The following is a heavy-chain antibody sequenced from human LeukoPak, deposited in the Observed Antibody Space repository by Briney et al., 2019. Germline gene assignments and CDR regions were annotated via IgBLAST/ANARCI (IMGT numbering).Heavy chain of an antibody. D-gene: IGHD3-10*01. CDR1: GGSISSNNYY. J-gene: IGHJ5*02. CDR3: AKIGGYMVRGVENWFDP. CDR2: IDYSGSI. Sequence: SETLSLTCTVSGGSISSNNYYWGWIRQPPGKGLEWFGSIDYSGSINYNPSLKSRVTISVDTSKHQFSLKVPSVTAADTAVYYCAKIGGYMVRGVENWFDPWGQGTLVTVSS. V-gene: IGHV4-39*01.